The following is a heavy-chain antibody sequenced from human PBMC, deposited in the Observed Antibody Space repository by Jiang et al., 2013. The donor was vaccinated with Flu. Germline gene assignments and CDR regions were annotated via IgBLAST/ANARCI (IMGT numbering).Heavy chain of an antibody. J-gene: IGHJ2*01. Sequence: GSGLVKPSETLSLTCTVSGDSVSSGLYYWSWIRQPPGKGLEWIGHIYYTGSTYYNPSLKSRVTISVDTSKNQFSLKLNSVTAADTAVYYCARRGDNWYFDLWGRGTLVTVSS. V-gene: IGHV4-61*01. CDR2: IYYTGST. CDR3: ARRGDNWYFDL. D-gene: IGHD3-16*01. CDR1: GDSVSSGLYY.